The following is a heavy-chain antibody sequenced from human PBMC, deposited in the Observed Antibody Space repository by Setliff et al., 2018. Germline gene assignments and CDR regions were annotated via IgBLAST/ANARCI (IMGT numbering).Heavy chain of an antibody. CDR1: GFTFSSYS. CDR3: ARSRYSSSWCISYYFDY. Sequence: PSETLRLSCAASGFTFSSYSMNWVRQAPGKGLEWVSSISSSSSYIYYADSVKGRFTISRDNAKNSLYLQMNSLRAEDTAVYYCARSRYSSSWCISYYFDYWGQGTLVTVSS. D-gene: IGHD6-13*01. J-gene: IGHJ4*02. V-gene: IGHV3-21*01. CDR2: ISSSSSYI.